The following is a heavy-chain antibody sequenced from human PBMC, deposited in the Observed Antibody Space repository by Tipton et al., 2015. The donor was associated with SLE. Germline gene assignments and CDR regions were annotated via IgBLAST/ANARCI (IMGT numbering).Heavy chain of an antibody. V-gene: IGHV3-9*01. CDR3: ARETSERMSDAFDI. CDR1: GFTFDDYA. Sequence: SLRLSCAASGFTFDDYAMHWVRQAPGKGLEWVSGISWNSGSIGYADSVKGRFTISRDNAKNSLYLQVNSLRAEDTALYYCARETSERMSDAFDIWGQGTMVTVSS. CDR2: ISWNSGSI. J-gene: IGHJ3*02. D-gene: IGHD2/OR15-2a*01.